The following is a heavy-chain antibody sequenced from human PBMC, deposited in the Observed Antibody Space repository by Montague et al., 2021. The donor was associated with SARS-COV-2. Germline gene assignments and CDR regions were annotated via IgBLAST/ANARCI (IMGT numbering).Heavy chain of an antibody. J-gene: IGHJ3*02. CDR3: ARHITGSGNAFDI. CDR2: FYYTGKT. Sequence: SETLSLTCTVSGGSVSSSSYYWGWNRPPPGQGLEWFGSFYYTGKTYSTPSLKSPVTISVDTSKNQFSLKLSSVTAAGTAVYYCARHITGSGNAFDIWGQGTMVTVSS. D-gene: IGHD3-10*01. V-gene: IGHV4-39*01. CDR1: GGSVSSSSYY.